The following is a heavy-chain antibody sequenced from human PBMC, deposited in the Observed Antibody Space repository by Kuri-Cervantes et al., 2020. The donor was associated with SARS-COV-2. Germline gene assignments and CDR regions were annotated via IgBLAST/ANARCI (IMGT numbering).Heavy chain of an antibody. J-gene: IGHJ4*02. V-gene: IGHV4-34*01. Sequence: SQTLSLTCAVYGGSFSGYYWSWIRQPPGKGLGWIGEINHSGSTNYNPSLKSRVTMSVDTSKNQFTLRLSSVTAADTAVYFCARADYDFWSGYRIDYWGQGTLVTVSS. CDR3: ARADYDFWSGYRIDY. D-gene: IGHD3-3*01. CDR1: GGSFSGYY. CDR2: INHSGST.